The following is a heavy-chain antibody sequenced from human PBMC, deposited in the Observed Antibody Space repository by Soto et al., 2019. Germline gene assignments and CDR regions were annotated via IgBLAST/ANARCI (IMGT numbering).Heavy chain of an antibody. Sequence: GGSLRLSCAASGFTFSSYSMHWVRQAPGKGLEWVSYISSSSSTIYYADSVKGRFTISRDNAKNSLYLQMNSLRDEDTAVYYCAKVPWNLNWFDPCGQGTVVTLSS. J-gene: IGHJ5*02. V-gene: IGHV3-48*02. CDR3: AKVPWNLNWFDP. D-gene: IGHD1-1*01. CDR1: GFTFSSYS. CDR2: ISSSSSTI.